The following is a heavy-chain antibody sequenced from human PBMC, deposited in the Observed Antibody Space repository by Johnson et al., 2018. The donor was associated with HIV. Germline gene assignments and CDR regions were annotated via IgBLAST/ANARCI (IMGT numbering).Heavy chain of an antibody. CDR2: ISYDGSNK. CDR3: ARERYGSQAIDGFDI. Sequence: QVQLVESGGGLVKPGGSLRLSCAASGFTFSSYAMHWVRQAPGKGLEWVAVISYDGSNKYYADSVKGRFTISRDNSKKPLYMQMNSLRAVDTAVYYCARERYGSQAIDGFDIWGQGTMVTVSS. V-gene: IGHV3-30*04. CDR1: GFTFSSYA. J-gene: IGHJ3*02. D-gene: IGHD2-15*01.